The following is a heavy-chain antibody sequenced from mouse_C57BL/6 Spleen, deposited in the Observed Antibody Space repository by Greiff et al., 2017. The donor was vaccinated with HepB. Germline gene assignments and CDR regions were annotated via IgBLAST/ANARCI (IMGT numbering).Heavy chain of an antibody. V-gene: IGHV1-82*01. J-gene: IGHJ1*03. CDR3: ASPEDYYYGSSRYWYFDV. CDR1: GYAFSSSW. Sequence: QVQLQQSGPELVKPGASVKISCKASGYAFSSSWMNWVKQRPGKGLEWIGRIYPGDGDTNYNGKFKGKATLTADKSSSTAYMQLSSLTSEDSAVYFCASPEDYYYGSSRYWYFDVWGTGTTVTVSS. CDR2: IYPGDGDT. D-gene: IGHD1-1*01.